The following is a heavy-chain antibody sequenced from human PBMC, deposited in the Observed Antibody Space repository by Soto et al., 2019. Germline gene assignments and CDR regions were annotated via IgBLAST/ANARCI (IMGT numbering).Heavy chain of an antibody. V-gene: IGHV4-34*01. CDR2: INHSGST. CDR1: GGSFSGYY. Sequence: ETLSLTCAVYGGSFSGYYWSWIRQPPGKGLEWIGEINHSGSTNYNPSLKSRVTISVDTSKNQFSLKLSSVTAADTAVYYCARGIVRAAAGTPNWFDPWGQGTLVTVSS. CDR3: ARGIVRAAAGTPNWFDP. J-gene: IGHJ5*02. D-gene: IGHD6-13*01.